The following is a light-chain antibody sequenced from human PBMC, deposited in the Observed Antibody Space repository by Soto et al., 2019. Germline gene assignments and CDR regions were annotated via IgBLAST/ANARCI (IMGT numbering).Light chain of an antibody. V-gene: IGKV1-5*01. Sequence: HMTQSPSTLSASVDDRVTITCRASQSISSWLAWYQQKPGKAPKLLIYDASSLESGVPSRFSGSGSGTEFTLTISSLQPDDFATYYCQLYNSYPWTFGQGTKVDNK. J-gene: IGKJ1*01. CDR3: QLYNSYPWT. CDR1: QSISSW. CDR2: DAS.